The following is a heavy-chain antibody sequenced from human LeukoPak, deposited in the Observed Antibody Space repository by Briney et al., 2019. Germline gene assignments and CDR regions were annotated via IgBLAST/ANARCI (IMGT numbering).Heavy chain of an antibody. D-gene: IGHD3-10*01. CDR3: ARESGSPDY. CDR2: IWYDGSNK. J-gene: IGHJ4*02. Sequence: GGSLRLSCAASGFTFSSYGMHWVRQAPGKGLEWVAVIWYDGSNKYYADSVKGRFTISRDNAKNSVYLQVNSLRAEDTALYYCARESGSPDYWGQGTLVTVSS. V-gene: IGHV3-33*01. CDR1: GFTFSSYG.